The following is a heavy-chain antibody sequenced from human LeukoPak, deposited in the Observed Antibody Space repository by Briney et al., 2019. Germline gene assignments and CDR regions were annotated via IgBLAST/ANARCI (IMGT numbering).Heavy chain of an antibody. CDR1: GFTFSNYG. CDR3: AKESQVQVADHFDY. CDR2: VSYDGSTK. D-gene: IGHD1-1*01. Sequence: GGSLRLSCAASGFTFSNYGMQWVRQAPGKGLEWVAVVSYDGSTKHYAGSVKGRFTISRDNSENTLYLQMNSLRVEDTAVYYCAKESQVQVADHFDYWGQGTLVTVSS. J-gene: IGHJ4*02. V-gene: IGHV3-30*18.